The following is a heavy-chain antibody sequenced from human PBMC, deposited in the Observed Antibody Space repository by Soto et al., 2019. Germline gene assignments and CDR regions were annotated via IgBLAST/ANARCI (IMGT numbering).Heavy chain of an antibody. V-gene: IGHV3-9*01. D-gene: IGHD6-19*01. Sequence: EVQLVESGGGLVQPGRSLRLSCVASGFTFDDYARHWVRQAPGKGLEWVSGITWSGGTRDYADSVKGRFTISRDNAKNSVYLQMDSLRVEDTALYYCIRGRQGWVQLWGRDTLVTVSS. CDR1: GFTFDDYA. J-gene: IGHJ1*01. CDR2: ITWSGGTR. CDR3: IRGRQGWVQL.